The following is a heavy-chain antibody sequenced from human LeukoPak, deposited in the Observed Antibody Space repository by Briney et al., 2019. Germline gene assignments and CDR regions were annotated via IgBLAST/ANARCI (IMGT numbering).Heavy chain of an antibody. CDR1: GYTFTGYY. D-gene: IGHD1-26*01. CDR3: ARSPSRYSGSYCSGY. CDR2: INPNSGGT. J-gene: IGHJ4*02. V-gene: IGHV1-2*02. Sequence: GASVKVSCKASGYTFTGYYMHWVRQAPGQGLEWMGWINPNSGGTNYAQKFQGRVTMTRDTSISTAYMELSRLRSDDTAVYYCARSPSRYSGSYCSGYWGQGTLVTVSS.